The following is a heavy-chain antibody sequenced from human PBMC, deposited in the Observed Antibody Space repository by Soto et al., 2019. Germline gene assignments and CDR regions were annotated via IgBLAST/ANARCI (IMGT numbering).Heavy chain of an antibody. CDR3: AKGVVVAEMDLDY. CDR2: ISGSGGST. V-gene: IGHV3-23*01. CDR1: EFTFSSYA. Sequence: GGSLRLSCATSEFTFSSYAMSWVRQAPGKGLEWVSTISGSGGSTYYADSVKGRFTISRDNSKNTLYLQMNSLRAEDTAVYYCAKGVVVAEMDLDYWGQGTLVTVSS. D-gene: IGHD2-15*01. J-gene: IGHJ4*02.